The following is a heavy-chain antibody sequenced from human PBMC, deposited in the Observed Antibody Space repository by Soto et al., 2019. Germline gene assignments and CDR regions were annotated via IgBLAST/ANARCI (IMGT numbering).Heavy chain of an antibody. CDR1: GGSISSYY. CDR3: ARGFGSLVYYYYGMDF. D-gene: IGHD3-16*01. V-gene: IGHV4-4*07. Sequence: SETLSLTCTVSGGSISSYYWSWIRQPAGKGLEWIGRIYTSGSTNYNPSLKSRVTMSVDTSKNQFSLKLSSVTAADTAVYYCARGFGSLVYYYYGMDFWGQGTTVTVSS. J-gene: IGHJ6*02. CDR2: IYTSGST.